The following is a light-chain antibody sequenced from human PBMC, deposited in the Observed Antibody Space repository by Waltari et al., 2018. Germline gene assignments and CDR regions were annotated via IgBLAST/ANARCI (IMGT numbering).Light chain of an antibody. J-gene: IGLJ1*01. CDR1: SRDVCGYNH. V-gene: IGLV2-14*03. Sequence: QSALTPPASVSGSPGQSLTISCPGPSRDVCGYNHVTWYQQPPGKAPKLMIYDVSNRPSGVSNRFSGSKSGNTASLTISGLQAEDEADYYCSSYTSSSHFVFGTGTKVTVL. CDR2: DVS. CDR3: SSYTSSSHFV.